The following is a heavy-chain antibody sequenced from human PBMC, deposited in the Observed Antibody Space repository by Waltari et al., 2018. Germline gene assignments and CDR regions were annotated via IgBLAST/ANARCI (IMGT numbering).Heavy chain of an antibody. D-gene: IGHD6-13*01. CDR3: ARADSIAAAGTILL. CDR1: GFTFEDYG. J-gene: IGHJ4*02. CDR2: INWNGGST. V-gene: IGHV3-20*04. Sequence: EVQLVESGGGVVRPGGSLRLSCAASGFTFEDYGRSWVRQAPGKGLEWVSGINWNGGSTGYADSVKGRFTISRDNAKNSLYLQMNSLRAEDTALYYCARADSIAAAGTILLWGQGTLVTVSS.